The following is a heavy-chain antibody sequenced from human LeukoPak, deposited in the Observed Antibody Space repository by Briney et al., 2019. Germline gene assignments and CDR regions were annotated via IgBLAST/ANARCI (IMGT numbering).Heavy chain of an antibody. CDR2: IHNTGST. J-gene: IGHJ3*02. CDR3: VRDWEGFNFDI. V-gene: IGHV4-59*01. CDR1: VGSLRSYY. Sequence: SETLSLTCPVSVGSLRSYYWSWLRQPPGGGLEWIAYIHNTGSTNYNPSLKTRVTISLDTSKNEFSLKLTSVTAADTAVYYCVRDWEGFNFDIWGQGTMVTVSS. D-gene: IGHD1-26*01.